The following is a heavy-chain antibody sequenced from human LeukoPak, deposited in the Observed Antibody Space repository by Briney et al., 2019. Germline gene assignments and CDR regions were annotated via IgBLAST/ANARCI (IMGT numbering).Heavy chain of an antibody. CDR3: AKERSLEIAVAGTIFDY. V-gene: IGHV3-66*01. Sequence: PGGSLRLSCAASGFTVSSNYMGWVRQAPGKGLEWDSVIYSGGDTYYADSVKGRFTISRDNSKNMIYLEMSSLKAEDTAVYYCAKERSLEIAVAGTIFDYWGQGTLVTVSS. J-gene: IGHJ4*02. CDR2: IYSGGDT. CDR1: GFTVSSNY. D-gene: IGHD6-19*01.